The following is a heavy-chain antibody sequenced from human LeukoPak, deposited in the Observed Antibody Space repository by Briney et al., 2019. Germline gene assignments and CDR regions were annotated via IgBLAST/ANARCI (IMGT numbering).Heavy chain of an antibody. J-gene: IGHJ4*02. CDR2: IYYSGST. V-gene: IGHV4-59*01. D-gene: IGHD3-22*01. CDR1: GGSTSSYY. Sequence: SETLSLTCTVSGGSTSSYYWSWIRQPPGKGLEWIGYIYYSGSTNYNPSLKSRVTISVDTSKNQFSLKLSSVTAADTAVYYCARLPYDSSGYYPIHSYYFDYWGQGTLVTVSS. CDR3: ARLPYDSSGYYPIHSYYFDY.